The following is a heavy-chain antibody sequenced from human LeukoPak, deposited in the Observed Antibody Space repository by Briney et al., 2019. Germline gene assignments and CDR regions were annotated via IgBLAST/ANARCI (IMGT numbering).Heavy chain of an antibody. Sequence: ASVTVSCKASGYTITSYGISWVRQAPGQGLEWMGWISAYNGNTNYAQKLQGRVTMTTDTSTSTAYMELRSLRSDDTAVYYCARDLQIFGVVTNDNWFDPWGQGTLVTVSS. CDR1: GYTITSYG. J-gene: IGHJ5*02. CDR3: ARDLQIFGVVTNDNWFDP. D-gene: IGHD3-3*01. V-gene: IGHV1-18*01. CDR2: ISAYNGNT.